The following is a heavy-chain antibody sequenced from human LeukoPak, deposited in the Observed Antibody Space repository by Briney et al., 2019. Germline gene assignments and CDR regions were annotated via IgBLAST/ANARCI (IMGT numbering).Heavy chain of an antibody. CDR3: ATFETGYYYDSSGYS. Sequence: GRSLRLSCAASGFTFSSYGMHWVRQAPGKGLEWVAVISYDGSNKYYADSVKGRFTISRDNSKNTLYLRMNSLRAEDTAVYYCATFETGYYYDSSGYSWGQGTMVTVSS. V-gene: IGHV3-30*03. CDR2: ISYDGSNK. J-gene: IGHJ3*02. D-gene: IGHD3-22*01. CDR1: GFTFSSYG.